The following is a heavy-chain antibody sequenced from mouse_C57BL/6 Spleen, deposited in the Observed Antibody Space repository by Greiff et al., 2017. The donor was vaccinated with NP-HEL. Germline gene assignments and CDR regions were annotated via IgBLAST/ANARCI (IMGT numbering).Heavy chain of an antibody. Sequence: EVKLVESGGDLVKPGGSLKLSCAASGFTFSSYGMSWVRQTPDKRLEWVATISSGGSYTYYPDSVKGRFTISRDNAKNTLYLQMSSLKSEDTAMYYCARTVNSSGYYFDYWGQGTTLTVSS. CDR1: GFTFSSYG. J-gene: IGHJ2*01. CDR2: ISSGGSYT. D-gene: IGHD3-2*02. V-gene: IGHV5-6*01. CDR3: ARTVNSSGYYFDY.